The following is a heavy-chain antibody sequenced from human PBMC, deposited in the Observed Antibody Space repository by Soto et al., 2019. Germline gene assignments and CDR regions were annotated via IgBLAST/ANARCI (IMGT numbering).Heavy chain of an antibody. V-gene: IGHV3-53*01. D-gene: IGHD2-15*01. Sequence: GGSLRLSCAASGFTVSSNYMSWVRQAPGKGLEWVSVIYSGGSTYYADSVKGRFTISRDNSKNTLYLQMNSLRAEDTAVYYCARVDIVVVVAATIGAFDIWGQGTMVTVSS. CDR1: GFTVSSNY. CDR3: ARVDIVVVVAATIGAFDI. CDR2: IYSGGST. J-gene: IGHJ3*02.